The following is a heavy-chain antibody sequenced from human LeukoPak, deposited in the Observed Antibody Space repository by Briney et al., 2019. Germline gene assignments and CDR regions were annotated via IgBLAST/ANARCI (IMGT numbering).Heavy chain of an antibody. CDR1: GYTFTRYY. Sequence: ASEKVSCKTSGYTFTRYYMHWVRQAPGQGLECMGVINPSGGSTRYPQKFQGRVTMTRDTSTSTVYMELSSLRSDDTAVYFCAREAFIEMTTIASAFDFWGQGTLVTVSS. V-gene: IGHV1-46*01. J-gene: IGHJ4*02. CDR2: INPSGGST. CDR3: AREAFIEMTTIASAFDF. D-gene: IGHD5-24*01.